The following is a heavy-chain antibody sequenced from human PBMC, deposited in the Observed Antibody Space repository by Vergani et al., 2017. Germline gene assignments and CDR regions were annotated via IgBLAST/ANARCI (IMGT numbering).Heavy chain of an antibody. J-gene: IGHJ6*03. D-gene: IGHD4-17*01. Sequence: QVQLVESGGGLVKPGGSLRLSCAASGFTFSDYYMSWIRQAPGKGLEWVSYISSSGSTIYYADSVKGRFTIARDNAKNSLYLQMNSLRAEDTAVYYCARDPGGDYTVHLYYYYYMDVWGKGTTVTVSS. V-gene: IGHV3-11*01. CDR2: ISSSGSTI. CDR3: ARDPGGDYTVHLYYYYYMDV. CDR1: GFTFSDYY.